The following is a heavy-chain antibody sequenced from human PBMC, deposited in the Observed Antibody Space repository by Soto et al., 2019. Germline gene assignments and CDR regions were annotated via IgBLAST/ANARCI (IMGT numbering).Heavy chain of an antibody. V-gene: IGHV4-34*01. J-gene: IGHJ5*02. D-gene: IGHD2-15*01. Sequence: SETLSLTCAVYGGSFGSYYWSWIRQPPGKGLEWIGEINRGGSTNCNPEISHTANTNCNPSLKSRVTISVDTSKNQFSLKLRSVTAADTAVYYCATGHPRSFLPPVVVAAYWFDPWGQGTLVTVSS. CDR1: GGSFGSYY. CDR2: INRGGSTNCNPEISHTANT. CDR3: ATGHPRSFLPPVVVAAYWFDP.